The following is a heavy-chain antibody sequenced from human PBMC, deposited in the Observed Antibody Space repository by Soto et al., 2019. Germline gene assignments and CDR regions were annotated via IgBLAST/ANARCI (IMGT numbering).Heavy chain of an antibody. D-gene: IGHD4-17*01. Sequence: SETLSLTCAVSGGSLSSGGYSWSWIRQPPGKGLEWIGYIYHSGSTYYNPSLKSRVTISVDRSKNQFSLKLSSVTAADTAVYYCARAHYGDYGYGMDVWGQGTTVTVSS. CDR3: ARAHYGDYGYGMDV. CDR2: IYHSGST. J-gene: IGHJ6*02. V-gene: IGHV4-30-2*01. CDR1: GGSLSSGGYS.